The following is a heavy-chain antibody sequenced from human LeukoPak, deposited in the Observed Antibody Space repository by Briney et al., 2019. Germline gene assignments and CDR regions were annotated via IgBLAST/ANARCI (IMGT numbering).Heavy chain of an antibody. CDR1: GFTFSSYA. CDR3: ARGAYYYED. J-gene: IGHJ4*02. Sequence: GGSLRLSCAASGFTFSSYAMNWVRPAPGKGLEWVSYISSSSSTIYYADSVKGRFTISRDNAKNSLYLQMNSLRAEDTAVYYCARGAYYYEDWGQGTLVTVSS. D-gene: IGHD3-22*01. CDR2: ISSSSSTI. V-gene: IGHV3-48*01.